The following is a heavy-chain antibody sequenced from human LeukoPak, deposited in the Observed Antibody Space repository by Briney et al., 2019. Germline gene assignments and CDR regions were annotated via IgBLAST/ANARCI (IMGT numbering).Heavy chain of an antibody. CDR2: IYYSGTT. J-gene: IGHJ4*02. D-gene: IGHD2-15*01. CDR1: GASISSGGYY. Sequence: SQTLSLTCTVSGASISSGGYYWSWIRQHPGKGLEWIGYIYYSGTTYYNPSLKSRVTLSVDTSKNQFSLKLNSVTVADTAVYYCARGDVVAASRMDYWGQGSMVTVSS. V-gene: IGHV4-31*03. CDR3: ARGDVVAASRMDY.